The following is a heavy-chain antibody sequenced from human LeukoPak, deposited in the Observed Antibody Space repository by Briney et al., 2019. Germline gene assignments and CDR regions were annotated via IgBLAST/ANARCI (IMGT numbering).Heavy chain of an antibody. CDR2: IYHSGST. CDR1: GYSISSGYY. D-gene: IGHD3-22*01. Sequence: SETLSLTCTVSGYSISSGYYWGWIRQPPGKGLEWIGSIYHSGSTYYNPSLKSRVTISVDTSKNQFSLKLSSVTAADTAVYYCASGYDYDSSGYYFDYWGQGTLVTVSS. V-gene: IGHV4-38-2*02. J-gene: IGHJ4*02. CDR3: ASGYDYDSSGYYFDY.